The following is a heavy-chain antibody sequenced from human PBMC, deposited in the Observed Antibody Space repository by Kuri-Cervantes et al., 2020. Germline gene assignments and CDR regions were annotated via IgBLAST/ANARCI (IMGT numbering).Heavy chain of an antibody. Sequence: GESLKISCAASGFTFSSYWMFWVRQAPGKGLEWVASIQQHGSEQHYVDSVKGRFTISRDNAKNSLYLQMSSLRAEDTAVYYCARRGSGTGFDPWGQGTLVTVSS. CDR2: IQQHGSEQ. D-gene: IGHD3-10*01. CDR1: GFTFSSYW. V-gene: IGHV3-7*01. J-gene: IGHJ5*02. CDR3: ARRGSGTGFDP.